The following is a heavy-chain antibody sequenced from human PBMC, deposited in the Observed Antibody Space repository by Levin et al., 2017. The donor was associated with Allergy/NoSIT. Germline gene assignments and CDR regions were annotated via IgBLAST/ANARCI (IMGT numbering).Heavy chain of an antibody. CDR2: IWYDGSNK. V-gene: IGHV3-33*01. Sequence: HGESLKISCAASGFTFSSYGMHWVRQAPGKGLEWVAVIWYDGSNKYYADSVKGRFTISRDNSKNTLYLQMNSLRAEDTAVYYCARDLKRTVWFGEPTGSGMDVWGQGTTVTVSS. CDR1: GFTFSSYG. D-gene: IGHD3-10*01. CDR3: ARDLKRTVWFGEPTGSGMDV. J-gene: IGHJ6*02.